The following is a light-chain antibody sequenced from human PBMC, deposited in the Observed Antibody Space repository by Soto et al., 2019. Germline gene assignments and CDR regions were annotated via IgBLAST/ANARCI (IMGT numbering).Light chain of an antibody. Sequence: QSALTQPRSVSGSPGQSLTISCNRTSSDVGGYSYVSWYQQHPGKAPKLMIYDVTKRPSGVPDRFSGSKSGNTASLTISGLQAEDEGDYYCCSHAGSYTYVFGTGTKVTVL. CDR1: SSDVGGYSY. V-gene: IGLV2-11*01. CDR2: DVT. J-gene: IGLJ1*01. CDR3: CSHAGSYTYV.